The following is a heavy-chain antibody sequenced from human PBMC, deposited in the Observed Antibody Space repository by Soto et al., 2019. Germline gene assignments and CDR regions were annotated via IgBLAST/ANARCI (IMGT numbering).Heavy chain of an antibody. Sequence: GGSLRLSCAASGFTFSSYSMNWVRQAPGKGLEWVSYISSSSSTIYYAYSVKGRFTISRDNAKNSLYLQMNSLRDEDTAVYYCARDQVDYRYYYYYGMDVWGQGTTVTVSS. V-gene: IGHV3-48*02. J-gene: IGHJ6*02. CDR1: GFTFSSYS. D-gene: IGHD4-17*01. CDR2: ISSSSSTI. CDR3: ARDQVDYRYYYYYGMDV.